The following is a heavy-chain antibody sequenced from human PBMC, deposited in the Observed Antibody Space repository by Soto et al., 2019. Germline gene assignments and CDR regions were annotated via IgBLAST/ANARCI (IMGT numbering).Heavy chain of an antibody. CDR2: VSNKNGVT. D-gene: IGHD2-8*02. Sequence: ASVKVSCKTSGYTFSNYDFSWVRQAPGQGLEWMGWVSNKNGVTNYAEKFRDRVTMTTDTSTNTIYMELRSLRSDDTAVYFCARERLNTGWYGFDHWGQGTQVPVSS. CDR1: GYTFSNYD. V-gene: IGHV1-18*04. J-gene: IGHJ4*02. CDR3: ARERLNTGWYGFDH.